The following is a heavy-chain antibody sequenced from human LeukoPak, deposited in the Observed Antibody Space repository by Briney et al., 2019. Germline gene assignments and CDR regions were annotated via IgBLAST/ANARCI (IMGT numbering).Heavy chain of an antibody. D-gene: IGHD6-19*01. V-gene: IGHV3-23*01. CDR3: ARCTKYTTGWCNWFDP. CDR2: IGGNGVST. CDR1: GFIFSNHA. J-gene: IGHJ5*02. Sequence: GGSLRLSCAASGFIFSNHAMNWVRQTPGKGLEWVSSIGGNGVSTYYADSVKGRFTISRDNSKDTLYLQMNSLSAEDTAVYYCARCTKYTTGWCNWFDPWGQGTLVTVSS.